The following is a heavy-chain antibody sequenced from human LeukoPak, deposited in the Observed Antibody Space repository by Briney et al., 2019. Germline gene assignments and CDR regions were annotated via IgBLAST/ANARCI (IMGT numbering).Heavy chain of an antibody. V-gene: IGHV6-1*01. CDR3: ARDRRYGGNSVLDY. J-gene: IGHJ4*02. CDR1: GDSVSANNAA. CDR2: TYYRSKWYT. Sequence: SQTLSLTCAISGDSVSANNAAWNWIRQSPSRGLEWLGRTYYRSKWYTAYAVSVKSRITINSDTSKNQFSLHLNSVTPEDTAVYYCARDRRYGGNSVLDYWGQGTLVTVSS. D-gene: IGHD4-23*01.